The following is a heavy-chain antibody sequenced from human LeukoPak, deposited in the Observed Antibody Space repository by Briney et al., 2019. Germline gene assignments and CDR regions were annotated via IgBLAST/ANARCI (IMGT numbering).Heavy chain of an antibody. CDR3: ARVPRRPFLCFGALDY. J-gene: IGHJ4*02. CDR2: INPNSGGT. Sequence: GASVKVSCKASGYTFTGYYMHWVRQAPGQGLEWMGWINPNSGGTNYAQKFQGRVTMTRDTSISTAYMELSRLRSDDTAVYYCARVPRRPFLCFGALDYWGQGPLVTVSP. CDR1: GYTFTGYY. D-gene: IGHD3-10*01. V-gene: IGHV1-2*02.